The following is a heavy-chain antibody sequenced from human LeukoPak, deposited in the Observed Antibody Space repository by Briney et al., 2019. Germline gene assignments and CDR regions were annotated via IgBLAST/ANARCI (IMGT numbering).Heavy chain of an antibody. J-gene: IGHJ6*02. V-gene: IGHV3-30-3*02. Sequence: GGSLRLSCAASGFTFSSYAMHWVRQAPGKGLEWVAVISYDGSNKYYADSVKGRFTISRDNSKNTLYLQMNSLRAEDTAVYYCAKQGSPDYYYYGMDVWGQGTTVTVSS. CDR3: AKQGSPDYYYYGMDV. CDR1: GFTFSSYA. CDR2: ISYDGSNK.